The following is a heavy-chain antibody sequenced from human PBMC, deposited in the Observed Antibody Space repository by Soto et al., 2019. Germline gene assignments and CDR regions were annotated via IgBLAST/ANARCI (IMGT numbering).Heavy chain of an antibody. V-gene: IGHV4-61*01. J-gene: IGHJ6*02. CDR3: ARTRDNNIHYYYALDV. Sequence: QVQMQESGPGRVRPSETLSLSCTVSGASVSSPTHYWNWIRQAPGKGLEWIGFVYYSGITNYSPSLKSRVTISLDTSKDQFSLRLTSVTAADTAVYYCARTRDNNIHYYYALDVWGQGTTVTVSS. CDR1: GASVSSPTHY. D-gene: IGHD1-20*01. CDR2: VYYSGIT.